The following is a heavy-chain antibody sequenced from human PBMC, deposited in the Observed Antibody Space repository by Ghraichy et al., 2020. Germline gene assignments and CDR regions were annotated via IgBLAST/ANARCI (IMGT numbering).Heavy chain of an antibody. Sequence: GESLNISCTASGFTFGDYAMSWVRQAPGKGLEWVGFIRSKAYGGTTEYAASVKGRFTISRDDSKSIAYLQMNSLKTEDTAVYYCTRDKSYLGDYGMDVWGQGTTVTVSS. CDR3: TRDKSYLGDYGMDV. J-gene: IGHJ6*02. CDR2: IRSKAYGGTT. CDR1: GFTFGDYA. D-gene: IGHD7-27*01. V-gene: IGHV3-49*04.